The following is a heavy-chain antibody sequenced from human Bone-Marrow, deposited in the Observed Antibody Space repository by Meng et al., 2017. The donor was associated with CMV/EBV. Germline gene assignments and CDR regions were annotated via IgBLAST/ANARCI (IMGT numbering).Heavy chain of an antibody. CDR2: IVVGSGNT. Sequence: SVKVSCKASGFTFTSSAVQWVRQARGQRLEWIGWIVVGSGNTNYAQKFQERVTITRDMSTSTAYMELSSLRSEDTAVYYCASSCSSTSCYLVLFQHWGQGTLVTVSS. V-gene: IGHV1-58*01. D-gene: IGHD2-2*01. J-gene: IGHJ1*01. CDR1: GFTFTSSA. CDR3: ASSCSSTSCYLVLFQH.